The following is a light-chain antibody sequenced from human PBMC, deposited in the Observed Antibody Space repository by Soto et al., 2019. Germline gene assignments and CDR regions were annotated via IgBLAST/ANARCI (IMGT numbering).Light chain of an antibody. CDR3: QQYGLPPHS. J-gene: IGKJ2*01. Sequence: EIVLTQSPGTLSLSPGERATLSCRASQTINNNYLAWYQQKPGQTPRLLVNAASNRATGIPDRFSGGGSGTDFTLTISSLDPEDFAVYYCQQYGLPPHSFGQGTRVEIK. CDR1: QTINNNY. CDR2: AAS. V-gene: IGKV3-20*01.